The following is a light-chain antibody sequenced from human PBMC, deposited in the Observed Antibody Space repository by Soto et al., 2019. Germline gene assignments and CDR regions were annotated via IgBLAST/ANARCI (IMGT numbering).Light chain of an antibody. CDR1: TSNIGGSNA. Sequence: QSVLTQPPSVSGTPGQRVAISCSGSTSNIGGSNAVYWYQHVPGTAPKLLIHHNSLWPSGVPDRFSGSKFGTSGSLAISGLQADDEADYYCASWDDSLRAVVFGGGTKLTVL. V-gene: IGLV1-47*02. CDR2: HNS. CDR3: ASWDDSLRAVV. J-gene: IGLJ2*01.